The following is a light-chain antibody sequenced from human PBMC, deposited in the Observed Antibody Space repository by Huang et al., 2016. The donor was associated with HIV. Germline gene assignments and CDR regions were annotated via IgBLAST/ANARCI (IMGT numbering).Light chain of an antibody. Sequence: EIMMTQSPATLSVSPGGRATLSCRASQNVRNNLAWYQQKTGHAPRLLIYDTSTRASGIPARFSGSGSGTEFTLTISGLQSEDFAFYYCQQYDNWPPGLTFGGGTKIEI. V-gene: IGKV3D-15*01. CDR1: QNVRNN. CDR3: QQYDNWPPGLT. J-gene: IGKJ4*01. CDR2: DTS.